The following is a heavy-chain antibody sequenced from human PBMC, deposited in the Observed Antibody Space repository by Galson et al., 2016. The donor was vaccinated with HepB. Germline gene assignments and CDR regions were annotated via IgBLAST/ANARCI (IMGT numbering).Heavy chain of an antibody. D-gene: IGHD3-22*01. CDR1: GFTFSSLG. CDR2: IWYDGSNK. Sequence: SLRLSCAASGFTFSSLGMHWVRQAPGKGLEWVAVIWYDGSNKYYADSVKGRFTISRDNSKNTLYLQMNSLRAEDTAVYYCARDAFYDTSGLVWHFDYWGQGTLLTGSS. V-gene: IGHV3-33*01. J-gene: IGHJ4*02. CDR3: ARDAFYDTSGLVWHFDY.